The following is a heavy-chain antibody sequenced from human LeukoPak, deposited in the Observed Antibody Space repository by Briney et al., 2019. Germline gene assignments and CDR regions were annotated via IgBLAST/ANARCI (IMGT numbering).Heavy chain of an antibody. CDR3: ARYTRYYYDPPSLGY. CDR2: INPNSGGT. J-gene: IGHJ4*02. CDR1: GYTFTGYY. Sequence: GASVKVSCKASGYTFTGYYMHWVRQAPGQGLEWMGWINPNSGGTNYAQKFQGRVTMTRDTSISTAYMELSRLRSDDTAVYYCARYTRYYYDPPSLGYWGQGTLVTVSS. D-gene: IGHD3-22*01. V-gene: IGHV1-2*02.